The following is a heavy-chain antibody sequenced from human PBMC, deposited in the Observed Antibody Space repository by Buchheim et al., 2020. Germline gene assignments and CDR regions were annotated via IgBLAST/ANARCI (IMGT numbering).Heavy chain of an antibody. CDR2: IAYDSSSM. CDR1: GFTFSRYA. J-gene: IGHJ5*02. Sequence: QVHLVESGGMVVQPGRSLRLSCTGSGFTFSRYALHWVRQAPGQGLEWVGGIAYDSSSMTYADSVRGRFTISRDNTRNTLYLQLNSLRHEDTATYYCVYQFLALDTWGQG. D-gene: IGHD2-21*01. V-gene: IGHV3-30-3*01. CDR3: VYQFLALDT.